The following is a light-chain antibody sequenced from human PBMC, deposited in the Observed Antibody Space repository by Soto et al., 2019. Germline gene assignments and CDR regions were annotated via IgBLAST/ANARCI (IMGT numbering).Light chain of an antibody. Sequence: EIVLTQSPATLSLSPWERATLSCRASQSVSSYLAWYQQKPGQAPSLLIYGASRRATGIPDRFSGSGSGTDFTLTISRLEPEDFAVYYCQQYDSSPITFGQGTRLEIK. CDR1: QSVSSY. CDR2: GAS. CDR3: QQYDSSPIT. J-gene: IGKJ5*01. V-gene: IGKV3-20*01.